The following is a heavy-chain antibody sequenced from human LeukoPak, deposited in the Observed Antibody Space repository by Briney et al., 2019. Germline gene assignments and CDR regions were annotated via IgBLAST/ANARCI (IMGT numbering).Heavy chain of an antibody. CDR2: ISGSGGST. CDR3: AKETVLMVYARSPWFDP. J-gene: IGHJ5*02. D-gene: IGHD2-8*01. Sequence: GGSLRLSCAASGFTFRSYAMSWVRQAPGKGLEWVSAISGSGGSTYYADSVKGRFTISRDNSKNTLYLQMNSLRAEDTAVYYCAKETVLMVYARSPWFDPWGQGTLVTVSS. CDR1: GFTFRSYA. V-gene: IGHV3-23*01.